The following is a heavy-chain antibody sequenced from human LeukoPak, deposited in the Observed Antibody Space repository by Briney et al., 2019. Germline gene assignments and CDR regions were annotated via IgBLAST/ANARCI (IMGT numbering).Heavy chain of an antibody. Sequence: GGSLRLSWAASGFTFSSYGMHWVRQAPGKGLEWVAVIWYDGSNKYYADSVKGRFTISRDNSKNTLYLQMNSLRAEDTAVYYCARGVDIVAPDVWGQGTTVTVSS. CDR2: IWYDGSNK. D-gene: IGHD5-12*01. J-gene: IGHJ6*02. V-gene: IGHV3-33*01. CDR1: GFTFSSYG. CDR3: ARGVDIVAPDV.